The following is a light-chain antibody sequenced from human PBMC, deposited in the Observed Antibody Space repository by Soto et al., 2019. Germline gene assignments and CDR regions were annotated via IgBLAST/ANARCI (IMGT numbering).Light chain of an antibody. CDR1: QSIGGW. J-gene: IGKJ1*01. CDR3: QQYNTYSS. V-gene: IGKV1-5*03. CDR2: KAS. Sequence: DIQMTQSPSTLSASVGDRVTITCRASQSIGGWLAWYQQKPGKAPKLLLYKASSLESGVPSRFGGSGSGTEFILTISSLQPVYFATYDCQQYNTYSSFGQGTKVEIK.